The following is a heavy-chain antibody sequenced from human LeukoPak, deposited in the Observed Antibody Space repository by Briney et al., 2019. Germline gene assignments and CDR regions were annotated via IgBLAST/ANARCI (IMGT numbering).Heavy chain of an antibody. V-gene: IGHV4-59*12. D-gene: IGHD6-13*01. J-gene: IGHJ1*01. Sequence: PSETLSLTCTVSGGSISSYYWSWIRQPPGKGLEWIGYIYYSGSTNYNPSLKSRVTISVDKSKNQFSLKLSSVTAADTAVYYCAKRCSSSWYFQHWGQGTLVTVSS. CDR1: GGSISSYY. CDR3: AKRCSSSWYFQH. CDR2: IYYSGST.